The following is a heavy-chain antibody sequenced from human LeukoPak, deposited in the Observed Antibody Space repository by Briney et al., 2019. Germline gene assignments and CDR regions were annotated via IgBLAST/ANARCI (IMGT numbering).Heavy chain of an antibody. CDR1: GFTFSSYE. Sequence: GGSLRLSCAASGFTFSSYEMNWVRQAPGKGLEWVSYISSSGSTIYYADSVKGRFTISRDNAKNSLYLQMNSLRAEDTAVYYCAGGGTSSYYYYGMDVWGQGTTVTVSS. D-gene: IGHD2-2*01. V-gene: IGHV3-48*03. CDR2: ISSSGSTI. CDR3: AGGGTSSYYYYGMDV. J-gene: IGHJ6*02.